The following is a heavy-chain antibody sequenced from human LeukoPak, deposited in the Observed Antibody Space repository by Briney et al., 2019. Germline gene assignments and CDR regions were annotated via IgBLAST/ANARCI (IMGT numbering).Heavy chain of an antibody. CDR3: AKLPDSSGYIVPDDAFDI. Sequence: GESLKISCKGSGYSFTSYWIGWVRQMPGKGLEWMGIIYPGDSDTRYSPSFQGQVTISADKSISTAYLQWSSLKASDTAMYYCAKLPDSSGYIVPDDAFDIWGQGTMVTVSS. D-gene: IGHD3-22*01. CDR1: GYSFTSYW. CDR2: IYPGDSDT. V-gene: IGHV5-51*01. J-gene: IGHJ3*02.